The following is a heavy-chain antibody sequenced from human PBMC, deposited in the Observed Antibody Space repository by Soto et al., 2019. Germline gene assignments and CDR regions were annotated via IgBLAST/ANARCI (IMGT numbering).Heavy chain of an antibody. CDR2: IYNRGST. Sequence: QVQLQESGPGLVKPSETLSLTCTVSGGSISTYYWTWIRQPPGKGLEWVGHIYNRGSTNYNPSLKSRVTISVDRSKNQFSLKLNSVTTADTAVYYCARDRGGTGYVFFAMDVWGQGTTVSVSS. D-gene: IGHD5-12*01. J-gene: IGHJ6*02. V-gene: IGHV4-59*01. CDR1: GGSISTYY. CDR3: ARDRGGTGYVFFAMDV.